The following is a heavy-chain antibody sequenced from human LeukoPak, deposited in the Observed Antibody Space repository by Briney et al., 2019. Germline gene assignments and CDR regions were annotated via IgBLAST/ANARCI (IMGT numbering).Heavy chain of an antibody. CDR2: ISAYNGNT. V-gene: IGHV1-18*04. CDR1: GYTFTSYG. D-gene: IGHD6-19*01. J-gene: IGHJ4*02. Sequence: ASVKVSCKASGYTFTSYGISWVRQAPGQGLEWMGWISAYNGNTNYAQKLQGRVTMTTDISTSTAYMELRSLRSDDTAVYYCARDPYSSGWYYFDDWGQGTLVTVSS. CDR3: ARDPYSSGWYYFDD.